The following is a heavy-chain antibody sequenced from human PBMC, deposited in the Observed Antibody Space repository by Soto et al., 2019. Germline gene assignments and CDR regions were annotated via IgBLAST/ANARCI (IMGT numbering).Heavy chain of an antibody. Sequence: QVLLVESGGGVVQPGRSLRLSCAASEFPFSSYGMHWVRQAPGKGLEWVALIWYDGSNKYYADSVKGRFTITRDNSKNTLYTKMNRMRAEDTAVYYSARHVLGSSYFDDQWGQGTQVNVSS. D-gene: IGHD6-13*01. V-gene: IGHV3-33*01. J-gene: IGHJ4*02. CDR2: IWYDGSNK. CDR3: ARHVLGSSYFDDQ. CDR1: EFPFSSYG.